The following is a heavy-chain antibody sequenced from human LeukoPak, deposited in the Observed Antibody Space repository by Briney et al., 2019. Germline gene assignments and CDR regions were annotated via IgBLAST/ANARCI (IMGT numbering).Heavy chain of an antibody. CDR3: ARKNVLAVAGTNYYYGMDL. D-gene: IGHD6-19*01. V-gene: IGHV3-13*01. CDR1: GFTFNTHD. J-gene: IGHJ6*02. CDR2: IGSAGDT. Sequence: PGGSLRLSCVASGFTFNTHDIHWVRQRPGKGLEWVSTIGSAGDTYYSDSVTGRFTISREDAQNAVYLQMNSLRGGDTAVYFCARKNVLAVAGTNYYYGMDLWGQGTTVAVS.